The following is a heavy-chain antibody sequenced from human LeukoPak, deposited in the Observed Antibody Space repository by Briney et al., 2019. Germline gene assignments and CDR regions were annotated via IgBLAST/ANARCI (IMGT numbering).Heavy chain of an antibody. CDR1: GGTFSSYA. V-gene: IGHV1-69*04. J-gene: IGHJ5*02. D-gene: IGHD3-3*01. CDR3: AIYWSGSANWFDP. Sequence: ASVKVSCKASGGTFSSYAISWVRQAPGQGLEWMGRIIPILGIANYAQKFQGRVTITADKSTSTAYMELGSLRSEDTAVYYCAIYWSGSANWFDPWGQGTLVTVSS. CDR2: IIPILGIA.